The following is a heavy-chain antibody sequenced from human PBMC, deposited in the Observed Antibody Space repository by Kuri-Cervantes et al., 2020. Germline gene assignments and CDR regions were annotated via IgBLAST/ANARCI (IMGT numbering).Heavy chain of an antibody. V-gene: IGHV3-9*01. CDR1: GFTFDDYA. CDR2: ISWNSGSI. J-gene: IGHJ3*02. Sequence: GGSLRLSCAASGFTFDDYAMHWVRQAPGKGLEWVSGISWNSGSIGYVDSVKGRFTISRDNAKNSLYLQMNSLRAEDTAVYYCARGDDAFDIWGQGTMVTVSS. CDR3: ARGDDAFDI.